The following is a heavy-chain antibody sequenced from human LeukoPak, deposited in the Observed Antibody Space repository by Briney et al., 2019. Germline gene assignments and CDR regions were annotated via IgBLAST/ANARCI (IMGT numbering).Heavy chain of an antibody. CDR3: ARRMTSVTTFDY. D-gene: IGHD4-17*01. Sequence: GGSLRLSRAPSRFTFREYYMRWMRHAPGKGLERVSYISSSSTYTNYADCVKGRFTISRDNARNSLYLQMSSLRADDTAVYYCARRMTSVTTFDYWGQGTLVIVSS. J-gene: IGHJ4*02. CDR2: ISSSSTYT. CDR1: RFTFREYY. V-gene: IGHV3-11*03.